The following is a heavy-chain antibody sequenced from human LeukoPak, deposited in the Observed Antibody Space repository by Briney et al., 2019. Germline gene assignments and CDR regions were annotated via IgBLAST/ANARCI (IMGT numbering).Heavy chain of an antibody. V-gene: IGHV4-59*01. CDR3: ARLRRSGSSV. Sequence: SETLSLTCAVSGGSISSYYWSWIRQPPGKGLEWIGYIYYSGSTNYNPSLKGRVTISVDTSKNQFSLKLSSVTAADTAVYYCARLRRSGSSVWGKGTTVTVSS. CDR1: GGSISSYY. CDR2: IYYSGST. D-gene: IGHD3-10*01. J-gene: IGHJ6*04.